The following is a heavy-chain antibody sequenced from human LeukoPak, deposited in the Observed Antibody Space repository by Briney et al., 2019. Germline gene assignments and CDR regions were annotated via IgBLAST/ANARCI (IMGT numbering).Heavy chain of an antibody. V-gene: IGHV1-69*16. CDR3: ARDSYYDSSGLSDY. J-gene: IGHJ4*02. Sequence: SVKVSCKASGGTFSSYTISWVRQAPGQGLEWMGRIIPILGIANYAQKFQGRVTITTDESTSTAYMELSSLRSEDTAVYYGARDSYYDSSGLSDYWGQGTLVTVSS. CDR2: IIPILGIA. D-gene: IGHD3-22*01. CDR1: GGTFSSYT.